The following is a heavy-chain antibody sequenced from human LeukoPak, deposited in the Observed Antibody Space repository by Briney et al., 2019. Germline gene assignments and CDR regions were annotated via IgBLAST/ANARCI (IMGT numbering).Heavy chain of an antibody. CDR1: GFTVSSNY. CDR3: ASFDYYDSSHAFDI. CDR2: IYSGGST. Sequence: GGSLSLSCAASGFTVSSNYMSWVRQAPGKGLEWVSVIYSGGSTYYADSVEGRFTISRDNSKNTLYLQMNSLRAEDTAVYYCASFDYYDSSHAFDIWGQGTMVTVSS. J-gene: IGHJ3*02. V-gene: IGHV3-53*01. D-gene: IGHD3-22*01.